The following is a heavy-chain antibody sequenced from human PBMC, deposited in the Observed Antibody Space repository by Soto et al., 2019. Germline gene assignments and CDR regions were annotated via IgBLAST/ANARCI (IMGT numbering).Heavy chain of an antibody. J-gene: IGHJ4*02. V-gene: IGHV4-30-4*01. CDR1: GGSISSGDYY. D-gene: IGHD3-22*01. CDR2: IYYSGST. CDR3: ARSTYYYDSSGYYYYFDY. Sequence: ASETLSLTCTVSGGSISSGDYYWSWIRQPPGKGLEWIGYIYYSGSTYYNPSLKSRVTISVDTSKNQFSLKLSSVTAADTAVYYCARSTYYYDSSGYYYYFDYWGQGTLVTVSS.